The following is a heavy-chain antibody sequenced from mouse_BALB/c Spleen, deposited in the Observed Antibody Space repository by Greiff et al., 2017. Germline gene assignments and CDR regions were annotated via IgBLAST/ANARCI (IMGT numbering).Heavy chain of an antibody. CDR1: GYAFTNYL. Sequence: QVQLKQSGAELVRPGTSVKVSCKASGYAFTNYLIEWVKQRPGQGLEWIGVINPGSGGTNYNEKFKGKATLTADKSSSTAYMQLSSLTSDDSAVYFCARSDYRYDWCAYWGQGTLVTVSA. CDR3: ARSDYRYDWCAY. CDR2: INPGSGGT. V-gene: IGHV1-54*01. J-gene: IGHJ3*01. D-gene: IGHD2-14*01.